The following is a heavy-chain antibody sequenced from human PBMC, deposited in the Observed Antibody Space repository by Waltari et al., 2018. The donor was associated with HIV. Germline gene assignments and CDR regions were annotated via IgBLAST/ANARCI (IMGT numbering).Heavy chain of an antibody. D-gene: IGHD1-26*01. J-gene: IGHJ4*02. Sequence: EVHLVESGGGLVQPGGSLRLSCAASGFSLSNYWMSWVRQAPGKGLEWVANIKQDGSEKYYVGSVKGRFTISRDNAKNSLYLQMNSLSADDTAVYYCARDFPLEGDNGDYFDTWGQGTLVTFSS. CDR3: ARDFPLEGDNGDYFDT. CDR2: IKQDGSEK. CDR1: GFSLSNYW. V-gene: IGHV3-7*01.